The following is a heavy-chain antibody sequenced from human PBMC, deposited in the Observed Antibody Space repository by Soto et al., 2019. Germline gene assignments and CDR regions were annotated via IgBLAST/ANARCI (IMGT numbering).Heavy chain of an antibody. Sequence: LSETLSLTCAVYGGSCSGYYWSWIRQPPGKGLEWIGEINHSGSTNYNPSLKSRVTISVDTSKNQFSLKLSSVTAADTARDDGAGGIAAPYYLGHWRQGTLVTVSS. V-gene: IGHV4-34*01. J-gene: IGHJ4*02. CDR2: INHSGST. D-gene: IGHD2-15*01. CDR3: AGGIAAPYYLGH. CDR1: GGSCSGYY.